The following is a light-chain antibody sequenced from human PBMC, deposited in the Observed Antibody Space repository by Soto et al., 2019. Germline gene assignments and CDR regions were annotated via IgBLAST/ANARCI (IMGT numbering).Light chain of an antibody. CDR3: QVWDSSSDPP. CDR1: NIGSKS. Sequence: SYELTQPPSVSVAPGKTARITCGGNNIGSKSVHWYQQKPGQAPVLVIYYDSDRPSGIPERFSGSNSGNTATLTISRVEAGDEADYYCQVWDSSSDPPFGGGTKPTVL. CDR2: YDS. J-gene: IGLJ3*02. V-gene: IGLV3-21*04.